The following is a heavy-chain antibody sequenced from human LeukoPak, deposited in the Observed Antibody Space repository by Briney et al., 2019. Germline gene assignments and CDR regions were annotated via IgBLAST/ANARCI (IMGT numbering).Heavy chain of an antibody. J-gene: IGHJ4*02. CDR2: FDPEDGET. Sequence: ASVKVSCKVSGYTLTELSMHWVRQAPGKGLEWTGGFDPEDGETIYAQKFQGRVTMTEDTSTDTAYMELSSLRSEDTAVYYCATSEQLGPSKPLGSFDYWGQGTLVTVSS. CDR1: GYTLTELS. V-gene: IGHV1-24*01. D-gene: IGHD6-6*01. CDR3: ATSEQLGPSKPLGSFDY.